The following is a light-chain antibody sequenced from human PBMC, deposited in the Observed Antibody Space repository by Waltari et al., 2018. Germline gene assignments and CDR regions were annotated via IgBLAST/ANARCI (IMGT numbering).Light chain of an antibody. CDR1: QTVSGY. J-gene: IGKJ5*01. Sequence: DIVLTQSPATLSLSPGERAILPCRARQTVSGYLAWFQQKPGQAPRLLIYDTSKWATGIPARFSGSGSGTDFTLTISNLEPEDFAVYFCQHRGNWPPSMTFGQGTRLE. CDR2: DTS. CDR3: QHRGNWPPSMT. V-gene: IGKV3-11*01.